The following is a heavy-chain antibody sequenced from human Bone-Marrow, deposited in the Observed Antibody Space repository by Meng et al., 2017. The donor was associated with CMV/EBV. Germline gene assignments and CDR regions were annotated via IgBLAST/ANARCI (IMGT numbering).Heavy chain of an antibody. V-gene: IGHV3-23*01. CDR2: ISGSGGST. CDR3: AVVPAAKGSYYYYGMDV. J-gene: IGHJ6*02. D-gene: IGHD2-2*01. CDR1: GFTFSSYA. Sequence: GGSLKLSCAASGFTFSSYAMSWVRQAPGKGLEWVSAISGSGGSTYYADSVKGRFTISRHNSKNTLYLQMNSLRAEDTAVYYCAVVPAAKGSYYYYGMDVWGQGTTVTVSS.